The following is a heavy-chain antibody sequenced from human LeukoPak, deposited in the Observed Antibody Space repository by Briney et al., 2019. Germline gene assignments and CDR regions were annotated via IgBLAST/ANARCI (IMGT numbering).Heavy chain of an antibody. CDR3: ARDFFRAQLLCPFDP. D-gene: IGHD2-2*01. V-gene: IGHV3-21*01. Sequence: PGGSLRLSCAASGFTFSSYSMNWVRQAPGKGLEWVSSISSSSSYIYYADSVKGRFTISRDNAKNSLYLQMNSLRAEDTAVYYCARDFFRAQLLCPFDPWGQGTLVTVSS. CDR1: GFTFSSYS. J-gene: IGHJ5*02. CDR2: ISSSSSYI.